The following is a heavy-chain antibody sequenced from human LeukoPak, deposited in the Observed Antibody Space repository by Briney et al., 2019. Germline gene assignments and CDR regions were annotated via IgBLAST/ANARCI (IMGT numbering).Heavy chain of an antibody. CDR1: GYSFPDYW. V-gene: IGHV5-51*01. Sequence: GESLKISCKASGYSFPDYWIGWVRQMPGKGLEWMGIIYPGDSDTRYSPSFQGQVTISADSSITTAYLQWSSLKASDTAMYYCARSAAARRGLYFDYWGQGTLVTISS. D-gene: IGHD6-6*01. CDR3: ARSAAARRGLYFDY. CDR2: IYPGDSDT. J-gene: IGHJ4*02.